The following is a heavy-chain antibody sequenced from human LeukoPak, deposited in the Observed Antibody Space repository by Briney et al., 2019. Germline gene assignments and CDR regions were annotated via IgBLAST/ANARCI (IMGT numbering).Heavy chain of an antibody. Sequence: SGPTLLNPTQTLTLTCTFSGFSLSTSGMCVSWIRQPPGKALEWLALIDWDDDKYYSTSLKTRLTISKDTSKNQVVLTMTNMDPVDTATYYCARIIYDSSGYYSGAYYFDYWGQGTLVTVSS. CDR2: IDWDDDK. V-gene: IGHV2-70*01. CDR1: GFSLSTSGMC. J-gene: IGHJ4*02. D-gene: IGHD3-22*01. CDR3: ARIIYDSSGYYSGAYYFDY.